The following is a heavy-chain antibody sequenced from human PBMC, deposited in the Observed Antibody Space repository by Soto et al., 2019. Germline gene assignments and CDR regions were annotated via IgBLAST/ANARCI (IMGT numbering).Heavy chain of an antibody. J-gene: IGHJ6*02. D-gene: IGHD3-22*01. CDR3: ARDYFDRSGLYGMDL. CDR2: INPDTDGT. Sequence: QLLQSGAEVRKPGASVKVSCKASGYTFIDYYMHWVRQAPGQGLEWMGWINPDTDGTHYAQKFQGRLIMTRDTSINTVYMELSRLTSDDTAVYYCARDYFDRSGLYGMDLWGQGTTVTVSS. CDR1: GYTFIDYY. V-gene: IGHV1-2*02.